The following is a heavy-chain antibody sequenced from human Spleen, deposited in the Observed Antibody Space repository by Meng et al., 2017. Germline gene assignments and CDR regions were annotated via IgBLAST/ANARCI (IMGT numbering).Heavy chain of an antibody. CDR1: GFTFSSYG. CDR2: IWYDGSNK. CDR3: TRGGGTTFDY. V-gene: IGHV3-33*01. J-gene: IGHJ4*02. Sequence: GESLKISCAASGFTFSSYGMHWVRQAPGKGLEWVAVIWYDGSNKYYADSVKGRFTISRDNAKKSLYLQMNSLTVEDTAVYYCTRGGGTTFDYWGQGALVTVSS. D-gene: IGHD1-26*01.